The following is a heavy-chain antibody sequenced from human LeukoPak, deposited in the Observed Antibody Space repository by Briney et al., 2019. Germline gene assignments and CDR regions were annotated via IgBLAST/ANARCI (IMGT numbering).Heavy chain of an antibody. Sequence: PSETLSLTCAVYGGSFSGYYWSWIRQPPGKGLEWIGEINHSGSTNYNPSLKSRVTISVDTSKNQFSLKLSSVTAADTAVYYCARCRRDYDFWSGYYRLYYYYGMDVWGQGTTVTVSS. CDR1: GGSFSGYY. V-gene: IGHV4-34*01. D-gene: IGHD3-3*01. CDR3: ARCRRDYDFWSGYYRLYYYYGMDV. CDR2: INHSGST. J-gene: IGHJ6*02.